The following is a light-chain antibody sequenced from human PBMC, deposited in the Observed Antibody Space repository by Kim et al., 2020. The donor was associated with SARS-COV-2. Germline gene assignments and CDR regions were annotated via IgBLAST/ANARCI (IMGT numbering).Light chain of an antibody. V-gene: IGKV4-1*01. Sequence: DIVMTQSPDSLAVSLGERATINCKSSQSVLYSSNNKNYLGWYQQKLGQPPKLLIYWASTRESGVPDRFSGSGSGTDFTLTISSLQAEDVAVYYCQQYYSTPITFGQGTRLEIK. CDR2: WAS. CDR1: QSVLYSSNNKNY. CDR3: QQYYSTPIT. J-gene: IGKJ5*01.